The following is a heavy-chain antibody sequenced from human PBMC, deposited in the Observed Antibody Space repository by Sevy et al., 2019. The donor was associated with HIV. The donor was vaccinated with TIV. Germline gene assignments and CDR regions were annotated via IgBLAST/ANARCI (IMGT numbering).Heavy chain of an antibody. CDR2: IYTSGST. Sequence: SETLSLTCSVSGGSINNYCWRWIRQPPGKGLEWIGYIYTSGSTFYNPSLESRVTISLDTSKKQFSLTLSSVTAADTDVYYCVRVTHGPQELFDPWGQGTLVTVSS. J-gene: IGHJ5*02. CDR3: VRVTHGPQELFDP. CDR1: GGSINNYC. V-gene: IGHV4-59*01.